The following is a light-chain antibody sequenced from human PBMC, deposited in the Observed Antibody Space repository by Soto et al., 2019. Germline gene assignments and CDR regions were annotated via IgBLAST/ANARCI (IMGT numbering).Light chain of an antibody. CDR3: AAWDDSLSGVV. V-gene: IGLV1-47*02. CDR2: SDN. CDR1: SSNLGAGYD. Sequence: QSVLTQPPSVSGAPGQRVTISCTGNSSNLGAGYDVYWYQQLPGTAPKFLISSDNQRPSGVPDRFSGSKSGTSASLAIGGLRSEDEADYYCAAWDDSLSGVVFGGGTKLTVL. J-gene: IGLJ3*02.